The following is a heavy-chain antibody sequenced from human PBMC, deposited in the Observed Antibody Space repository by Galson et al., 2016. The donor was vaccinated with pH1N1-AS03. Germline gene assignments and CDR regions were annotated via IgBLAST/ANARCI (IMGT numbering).Heavy chain of an antibody. CDR2: IFWDGET. Sequence: PALVKPTQTLTLTCTFSGFSLSTGGVHVAWIRQPTGKALEWLALIFWDGETRYRPSLTSRLTITKDTSKNEVVLTMTNMDPVDTATYYCARSTHVNEGLDFWGQGTLVTVSS. CDR3: ARSTHVNEGLDF. CDR1: GFSLSTGGVH. V-gene: IGHV2-5*02. J-gene: IGHJ4*02. D-gene: IGHD2-8*01.